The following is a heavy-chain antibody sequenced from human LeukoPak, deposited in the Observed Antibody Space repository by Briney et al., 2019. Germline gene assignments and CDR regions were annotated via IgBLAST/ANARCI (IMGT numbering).Heavy chain of an antibody. Sequence: GGSLRLSCAASGFTFYSYAMNWVRQAPGKGLEWVSVISGSGGSTYYADSVKGRFTISRDNSKNTLYLQMNSLRAEDTAVYYCAKVTSGGSRMTGFQHWGQGTLVTVSS. CDR1: GFTFYSYA. CDR2: ISGSGGST. V-gene: IGHV3-23*01. CDR3: AKVTSGGSRMTGFQH. J-gene: IGHJ1*01. D-gene: IGHD2-15*01.